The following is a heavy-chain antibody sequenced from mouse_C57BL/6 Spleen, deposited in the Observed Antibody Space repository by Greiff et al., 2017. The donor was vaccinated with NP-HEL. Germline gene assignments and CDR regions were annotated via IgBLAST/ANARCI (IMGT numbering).Heavy chain of an antibody. CDR1: GYTFTDYE. CDR3: TRWLERYYAMDY. V-gene: IGHV1-15*01. Sequence: VQLQQSGAELVRPGASVTLSCKASGYTFTDYEMHWVKQTPVHGLEWIGAIDPETGGTAYNQKFKGKAILTADKSSSTAYMELRSLTSEDSAVYYCTRWLERYYAMDYWGQGTSVTVSS. J-gene: IGHJ4*01. CDR2: IDPETGGT. D-gene: IGHD2-2*01.